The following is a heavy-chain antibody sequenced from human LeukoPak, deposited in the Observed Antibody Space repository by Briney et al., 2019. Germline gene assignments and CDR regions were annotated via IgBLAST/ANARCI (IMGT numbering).Heavy chain of an antibody. CDR1: GFTFGDYA. V-gene: IGHV3-49*04. J-gene: IGHJ4*02. D-gene: IGHD2-15*01. CDR3: TRAVVATADGIHYYFDY. CDR2: IRSKAYGGTT. Sequence: PGRSLRLSCTASGFTFGDYAMSWVRQAPGKGLEWVGFIRSKAYGGTTEYAASVKGRFTISRDDSKSIAYLQMNSLKTEDTAVYYCTRAVVATADGIHYYFDYWGQGTLVTVSS.